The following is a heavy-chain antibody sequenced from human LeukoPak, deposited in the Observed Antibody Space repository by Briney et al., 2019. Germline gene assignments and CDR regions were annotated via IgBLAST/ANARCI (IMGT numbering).Heavy chain of an antibody. CDR3: AKRGEVASKYFDS. J-gene: IGHJ4*02. CDR1: GFTFSIFG. Sequence: PGGSLRLSCAASGFTFSIFGMSWVRQAPGRGLEWVSVISAGGGGTYYADSVKGRFTISRDNSKNMLYLQMNSLRAEDTDVYYCAKRGEVASKYFDSWGQGTLVTVSS. CDR2: ISAGGGGT. D-gene: IGHD2-15*01. V-gene: IGHV3-23*01.